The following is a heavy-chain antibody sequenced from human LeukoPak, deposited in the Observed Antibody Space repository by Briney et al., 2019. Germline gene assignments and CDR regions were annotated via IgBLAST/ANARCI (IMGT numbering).Heavy chain of an antibody. D-gene: IGHD2-15*01. Sequence: PGGSLRLSCAASGFTFSSYEMNWVRQAPGKGLEWVSYISSSSSTIYYADSVKGRFTISRDNAKNSLYLQMNSLRAEDTAVYYCAKDLAIVVVVAATVIWGQGTMVTVSS. CDR2: ISSSSSTI. J-gene: IGHJ3*02. V-gene: IGHV3-48*03. CDR3: AKDLAIVVVVAATVI. CDR1: GFTFSSYE.